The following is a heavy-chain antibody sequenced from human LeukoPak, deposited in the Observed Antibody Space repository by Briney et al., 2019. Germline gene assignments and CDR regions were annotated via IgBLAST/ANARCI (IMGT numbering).Heavy chain of an antibody. D-gene: IGHD1-26*01. CDR2: IYSSGST. CDR1: GGSISNYY. Sequence: SETLSLTCTVSGGSISNYYWSWIRQPPGKGLEWIGYIYSSGSTNYNPSLKSRVNISVDTSKNHFSLRLSSVTAADTAVYYCARGPVGLFDYWGQGTLVAVSS. V-gene: IGHV4-59*08. J-gene: IGHJ4*02. CDR3: ARGPVGLFDY.